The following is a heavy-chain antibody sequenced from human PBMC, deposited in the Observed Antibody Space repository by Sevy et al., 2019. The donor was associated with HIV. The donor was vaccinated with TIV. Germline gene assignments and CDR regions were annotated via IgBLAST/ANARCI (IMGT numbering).Heavy chain of an antibody. CDR1: GFTFSSYW. CDR3: ARGGQRFDY. Sequence: GGYLRLSCAASGFTFSSYWMSWVRQAPGKGLEWVANIKQDGSERYYLDSVKGRFTISRDNAKNSLYLQMGSLRAEDTAVYCCARGGQRFDYWGQGTLVTVSS. J-gene: IGHJ4*02. CDR2: IKQDGSER. D-gene: IGHD6-25*01. V-gene: IGHV3-7*01.